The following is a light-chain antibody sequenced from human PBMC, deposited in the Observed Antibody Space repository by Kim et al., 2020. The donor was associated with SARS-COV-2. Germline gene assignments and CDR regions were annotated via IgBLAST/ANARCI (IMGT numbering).Light chain of an antibody. CDR3: LQHSTYPIT. J-gene: IGKJ5*01. Sequence: SASVGDRVTITCRASQDIRNDLGWYQQNTGRAPKRLIYGASSLQSWVPSRFSGSGSGTEFTLTISSVQPEDFATYFCLQHSTYPITFGQGTRLRL. CDR2: GAS. V-gene: IGKV1-17*01. CDR1: QDIRND.